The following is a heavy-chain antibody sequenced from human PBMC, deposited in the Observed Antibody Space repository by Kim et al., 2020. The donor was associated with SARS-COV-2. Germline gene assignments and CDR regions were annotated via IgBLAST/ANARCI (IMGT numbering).Heavy chain of an antibody. Sequence: ASVKVSCKASGYTFTSYYMHWVRQAPGQGLEWMGVINPSAGSTSYAQKFQGRVTMTRDTSTSTLYVELSSLRSEDTAMYYCTRGLVGATRGSFDYWGQGT. D-gene: IGHD1-26*01. J-gene: IGHJ4*02. CDR1: GYTFTSYY. V-gene: IGHV1-46*01. CDR2: INPSAGST. CDR3: TRGLVGATRGSFDY.